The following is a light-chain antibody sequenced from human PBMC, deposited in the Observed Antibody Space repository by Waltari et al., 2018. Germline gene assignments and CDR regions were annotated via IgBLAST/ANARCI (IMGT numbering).Light chain of an antibody. V-gene: IGKV3-20*01. Sequence: EIVLTQSPGTLSLSPGERATLSCRASQTVRTTYLAWYQQKPGQAPTLLIYGASSRATGIPDRFSGSGSGTDFSLTISRLEPEDFAVYYCQQYDSSPLTFGEGTKVAIK. CDR2: GAS. J-gene: IGKJ4*02. CDR1: QTVRTTY. CDR3: QQYDSSPLT.